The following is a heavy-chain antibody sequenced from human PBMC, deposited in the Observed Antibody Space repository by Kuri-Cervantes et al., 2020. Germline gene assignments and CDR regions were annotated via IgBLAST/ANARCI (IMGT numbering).Heavy chain of an antibody. CDR3: ARDRITVSGLDY. D-gene: IGHD6-19*01. Sequence: ASVKVSCKASGYTFTSHGISWVRQAPGQGLEWMGWISAYNGDTNYAQKFQGRVTMTTDTSTSTAYMELTSLRSDDTAVYFCARDRITVSGLDYWGQGTRVTVSS. CDR2: ISAYNGDT. CDR1: GYTFTSHG. V-gene: IGHV1-18*01. J-gene: IGHJ4*02.